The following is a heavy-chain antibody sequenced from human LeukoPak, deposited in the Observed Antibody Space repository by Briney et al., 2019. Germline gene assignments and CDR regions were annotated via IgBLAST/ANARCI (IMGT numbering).Heavy chain of an antibody. CDR2: ISASGVTT. V-gene: IGHV3-23*01. D-gene: IGHD3-3*01. CDR3: AKEAYYDFWSGYWRGFDP. J-gene: IGHJ5*02. CDR1: GFTFSTYA. Sequence: GGSLRLSCAVSGFTFSTYAMSWVRQAPGKGLEWVSAISASGVTTHYADSVKGRFTISRDNSKNTLYLQMNSLRAEDTAVYYCAKEAYYDFWSGYWRGFDPWGQGTLVTVSS.